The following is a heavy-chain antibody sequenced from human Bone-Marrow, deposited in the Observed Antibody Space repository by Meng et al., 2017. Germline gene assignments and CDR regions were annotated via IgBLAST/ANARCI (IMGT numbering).Heavy chain of an antibody. Sequence: GGSLRLSCAASGFTFSNAWMSWVRQAPGKGLEWVGRIKSKTDGGTTDYAAPVKGRFTISRDDSKNTLYLQMNSLKTEDTAVYYCTTGPPYSGSSDAFDIWGQGTMVTVSS. CDR2: IKSKTDGGTT. CDR1: GFTFSNAW. V-gene: IGHV3-15*01. J-gene: IGHJ3*02. CDR3: TTGPPYSGSSDAFDI. D-gene: IGHD1-26*01.